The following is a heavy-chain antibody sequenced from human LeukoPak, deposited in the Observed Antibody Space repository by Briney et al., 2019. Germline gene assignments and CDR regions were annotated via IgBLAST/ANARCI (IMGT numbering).Heavy chain of an antibody. CDR2: IWYDGSNK. J-gene: IGHJ4*02. CDR3: ARDYARGALRYFDWLSPPLFDY. CDR1: RFTFSSYG. Sequence: GGSLRLSCAASRFTFSSYGMHWVRQAPGKGLEWVAVIWYDGSNKYYADSVKGRFTISRDNSKNTLYLQMNSLRAEDTAVYYCARDYARGALRYFDWLSPPLFDYWGQGTLVTVSS. V-gene: IGHV3-33*01. D-gene: IGHD3-9*01.